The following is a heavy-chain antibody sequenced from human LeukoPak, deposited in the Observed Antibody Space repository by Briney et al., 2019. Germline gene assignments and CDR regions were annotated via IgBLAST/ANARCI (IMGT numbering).Heavy chain of an antibody. Sequence: SGTLSLTCAVSGGSISSSNWWSWVRQPPGKGLEWIGEIYHSGSTNYNPSLKSRVTISVDKSKNQFSLKLSSVTAADTAVYYCARVSGSYRGGWFDPWGQGTLVTVSS. J-gene: IGHJ5*02. D-gene: IGHD1-26*01. CDR3: ARVSGSYRGGWFDP. V-gene: IGHV4-4*02. CDR1: GGSISSSNW. CDR2: IYHSGST.